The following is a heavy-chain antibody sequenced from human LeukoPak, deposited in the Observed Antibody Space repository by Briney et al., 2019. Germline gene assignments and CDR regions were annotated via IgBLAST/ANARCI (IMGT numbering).Heavy chain of an antibody. CDR3: AKGREQWLAKGYFDY. Sequence: GGSLRLSCAASGFTFSSYGMHWVRQAPGKGLEWVAVISYDGSNKYYADSVKGRFTISRDNSKNTLYLQMNSLRAEDTAVYYCAKGREQWLAKGYFDYWGQGTLVTVSS. V-gene: IGHV3-30*18. D-gene: IGHD6-19*01. CDR2: ISYDGSNK. CDR1: GFTFSSYG. J-gene: IGHJ4*02.